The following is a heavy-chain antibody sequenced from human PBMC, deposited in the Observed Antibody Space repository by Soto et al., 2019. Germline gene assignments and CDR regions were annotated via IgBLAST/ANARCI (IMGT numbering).Heavy chain of an antibody. CDR3: AREWGLLPYYVMNV. V-gene: IGHV4-61*03. CDR1: GDSVTSGSYY. Sequence: SETLSLTCIVSGDSVTSGSYYWTWLRQPPGKGLEWIGYISYTGRTKYNPSLQSRVTISVDTSKNDFSLNLSYVTAADTAVYFCAREWGLLPYYVMNVWGHGTAVTVSS. CDR2: ISYTGRT. J-gene: IGHJ6*02. D-gene: IGHD7-27*01.